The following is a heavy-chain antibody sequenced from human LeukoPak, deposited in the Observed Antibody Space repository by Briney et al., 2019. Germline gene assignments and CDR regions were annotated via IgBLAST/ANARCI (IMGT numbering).Heavy chain of an antibody. CDR3: ARVPLSTAYLHYYSMDV. D-gene: IGHD2-21*02. CDR2: IYYSGKS. J-gene: IGHJ6*03. V-gene: IGHV4-59*12. CDR1: GFTFSSYE. Sequence: LRLSCAASGFTFSSYEMNWVRQAPGKGLEWIGSIYYSGKSYYKVSLKSRVIISLDTPNNQFSLKVSSVTAADTALYYCARVPLSTAYLHYYSMDVWGKGTTVTVSS.